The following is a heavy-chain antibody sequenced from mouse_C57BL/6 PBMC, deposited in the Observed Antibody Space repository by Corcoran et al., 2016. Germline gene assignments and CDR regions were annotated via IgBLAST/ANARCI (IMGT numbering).Heavy chain of an antibody. V-gene: IGHV9-3*01. CDR2: INTYSGVP. Sequence: QIQLVQSGPELKKPGETVKISCKASVYTFTTYGMSWVKQAPGKGLKWMGWINTYSGVPTYADDFKGRFAFSLETSDSTAYLQINNLKNEDTATYFCARVLRYFDFWGTGTTVIVSS. CDR3: ARVLRYFDF. CDR1: VYTFTTYG. J-gene: IGHJ1*03.